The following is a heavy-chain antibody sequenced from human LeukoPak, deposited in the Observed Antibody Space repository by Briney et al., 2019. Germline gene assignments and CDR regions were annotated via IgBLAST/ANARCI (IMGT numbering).Heavy chain of an antibody. CDR3: ARDGEDIVVVVAATGHVFDY. Sequence: ASVKVSCKASGYTFTIYYMHWVRQAPGQGLEWREIINPSGGSTSYAQKFQGRVTMTRDMSTSTVYMELSSLRSEDTAVYYCARDGEDIVVVVAATGHVFDYWGQGTLVTVSS. CDR2: INPSGGST. J-gene: IGHJ4*02. V-gene: IGHV1-46*01. D-gene: IGHD2-15*01. CDR1: GYTFTIYY.